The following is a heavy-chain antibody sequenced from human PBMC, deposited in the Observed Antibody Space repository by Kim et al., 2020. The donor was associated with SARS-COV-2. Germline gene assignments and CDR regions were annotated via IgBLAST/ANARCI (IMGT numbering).Heavy chain of an antibody. CDR3: ARVPYSSSWYRIGDAFDI. J-gene: IGHJ3*02. CDR2: IYYSGST. CDR1: GGSISSSSYY. D-gene: IGHD6-13*01. Sequence: SETLSLTCTVSGGSISSSSYYWGWIRQPPGKGLEWIGSIYYSGSTYYNPSLKSRVTISVDTSKNQFSLKLSSVTAADTAVYYCARVPYSSSWYRIGDAFDIWGQGTMVTVSS. V-gene: IGHV4-39*07.